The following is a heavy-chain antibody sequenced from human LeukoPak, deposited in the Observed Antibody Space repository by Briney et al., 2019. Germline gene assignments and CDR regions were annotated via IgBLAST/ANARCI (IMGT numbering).Heavy chain of an antibody. CDR1: GGTFSSYA. V-gene: IGHV1-69*05. CDR2: IIPIFGTA. CDR3: ARAGMGGDAFDI. D-gene: IGHD1-26*01. Sequence: ASVKVSCKASGGTFSSYAISWVRQAPGQGLEWMGGIIPIFGTANYAQKFQGRVTITTDESTSTAYMELSSLRSEDTAVYYCARAGMGGDAFDIWGQGTMVTVSS. J-gene: IGHJ3*02.